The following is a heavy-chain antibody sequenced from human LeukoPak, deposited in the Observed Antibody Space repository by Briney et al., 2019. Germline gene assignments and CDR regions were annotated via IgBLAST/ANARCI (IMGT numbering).Heavy chain of an antibody. CDR3: ARAYGYYYDSSGYWDY. J-gene: IGHJ4*02. V-gene: IGHV1-69*13. CDR2: IIPIFGTA. D-gene: IGHD3-22*01. Sequence: ASVKVSCKASGGTFSSYAMSWVRRAPGQGLEWMGGIIPIFGTANYAQKFQGRVTITADESTSTAYMELSSLRSEDTAVYYCARAYGYYYDSSGYWDYWGQGTLVTVSS. CDR1: GGTFSSYA.